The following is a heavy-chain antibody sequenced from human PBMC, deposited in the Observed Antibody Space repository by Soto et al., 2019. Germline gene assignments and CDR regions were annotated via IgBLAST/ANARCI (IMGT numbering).Heavy chain of an antibody. CDR3: ARGLVDYSNLDL. D-gene: IGHD6-13*01. CDR2: ITAGNGKT. Sequence: QAQLVQSGAAVNKPGASVKISCKASGYTFTTHALHWLRQAPGQQGQRLEWLGRITAGNGKTTYSQKFQDRVTITRDAFATTAYMELSRLTSEDTAVYYCARGLVDYSNLDLWGQGTLVTVSS. CDR1: GYTFTTHA. J-gene: IGHJ5*02. V-gene: IGHV1-3*01.